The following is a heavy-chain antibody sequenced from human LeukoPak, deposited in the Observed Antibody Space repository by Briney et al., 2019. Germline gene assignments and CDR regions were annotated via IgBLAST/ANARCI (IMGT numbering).Heavy chain of an antibody. CDR1: GFTFSSYE. D-gene: IGHD6-19*01. CDR3: AREDSSGFDY. V-gene: IGHV3-48*03. Sequence: GGSLRLSCAASGFTFSSYEMNWVRPAPGKGLEWVSYISSSGSTIYYADSVKGRFTISRDNAKNSLYLQMNSLRAEDTALYYCAREDSSGFDYWGQGTLVTVSS. CDR2: ISSSGSTI. J-gene: IGHJ4*02.